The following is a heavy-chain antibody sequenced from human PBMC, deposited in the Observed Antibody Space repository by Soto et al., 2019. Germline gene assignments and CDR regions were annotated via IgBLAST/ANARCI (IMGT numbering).Heavy chain of an antibody. CDR3: AKGQRSRYYYYSGLDV. CDR2: INPNSGNT. J-gene: IGHJ6*02. Sequence: EASVKVSCKASGYTFTDYYMYWVRQAPGQGLEWMGWINPNSGNTNYAQKFQGWVTMTRDTSLSTAYMELSRLRSDDTAIYYCAKGQRSRYYYYSGLDVWGQGTTVTVSS. V-gene: IGHV1-2*04. CDR1: GYTFTDYY. D-gene: IGHD3-9*01.